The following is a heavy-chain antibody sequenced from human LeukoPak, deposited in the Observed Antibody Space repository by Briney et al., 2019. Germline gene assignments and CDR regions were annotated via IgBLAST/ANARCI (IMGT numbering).Heavy chain of an antibody. CDR2: TSGYNTYT. J-gene: IGHJ4*02. V-gene: IGHV1-18*01. CDR1: NNTLSNNG. D-gene: IGHD1-26*01. Sequence: GASVKVSCKASNNTLSNNGITWVRQAPGQGLEWMGWTSGYNTYTTYAQKFQDRVTMTKDTSTSTAYMEMRSLRADDTAMYYCARVYQVGSVDYWGQGTLVTVST. CDR3: ARVYQVGSVDY.